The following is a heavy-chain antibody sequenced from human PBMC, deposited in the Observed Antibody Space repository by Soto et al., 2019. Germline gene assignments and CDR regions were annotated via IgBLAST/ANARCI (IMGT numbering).Heavy chain of an antibody. CDR1: GFTFSDYY. CDR2: ISSSGSTI. Sequence: QVQLVESGGGLVKPGGSLRLSCAASGFTFSDYYRSWIRQAPGNGLEWVSYISSSGSTIYYADSVKGRFTISRDNSKNSLDLQMNSLRAEDTVVYYCARESESDMTTGLDWFDPWGQGTLVTVSS. V-gene: IGHV3-11*01. CDR3: ARESESDMTTGLDWFDP. D-gene: IGHD4-4*01. J-gene: IGHJ5*02.